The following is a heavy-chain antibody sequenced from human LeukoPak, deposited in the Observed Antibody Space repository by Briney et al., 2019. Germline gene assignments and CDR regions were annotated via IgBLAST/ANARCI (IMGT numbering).Heavy chain of an antibody. CDR3: ARGSRGELPKWAY. J-gene: IGHJ4*02. CDR1: VYSLTDFY. CDR2: INPNSGTT. D-gene: IGHD1-26*01. Sequence: ASVKVSCKASVYSLTDFYIHWVRQAPGQGLEWMGWINPNSGTTLYAQRFQGRVTMARDTTINTAYLDFSSLRFDDTAVYYCARGSRGELPKWAYWGQGTLVTVSS. V-gene: IGHV1-2*02.